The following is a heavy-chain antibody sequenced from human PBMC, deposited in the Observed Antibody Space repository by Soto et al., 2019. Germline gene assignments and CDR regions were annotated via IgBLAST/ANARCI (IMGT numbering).Heavy chain of an antibody. CDR1: GFTFSSYG. Sequence: GGSLRLSCAASGFTFSSYGMHWVRQAPGKGLEWVAVIWYDGSNKYYADSVKGRFTISRDNSKNTLYLQMNSLRAEDTAVYYCARDLTVLTPYGMDVWGQGTTVTVSS. D-gene: IGHD4-4*01. V-gene: IGHV3-33*01. CDR3: ARDLTVLTPYGMDV. CDR2: IWYDGSNK. J-gene: IGHJ6*02.